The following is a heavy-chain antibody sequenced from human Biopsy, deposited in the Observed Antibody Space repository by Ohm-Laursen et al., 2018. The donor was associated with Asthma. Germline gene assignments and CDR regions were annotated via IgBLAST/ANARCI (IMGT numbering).Heavy chain of an antibody. D-gene: IGHD4-17*01. J-gene: IGHJ6*02. CDR3: ARVASYGDVYFGIDV. Sequence: PLTLSLTCTVSGAYIGTPDYHWPWIRQSPGKGLDRNGFVFYSGTTHSSRSLERRLFLSIDTARNEFSMNLRSLTAADTAVYFCARVASYGDVYFGIDVWGPGSTVSV. CDR2: VFYSGTT. V-gene: IGHV4-30-4*01. CDR1: GAYIGTPDYH.